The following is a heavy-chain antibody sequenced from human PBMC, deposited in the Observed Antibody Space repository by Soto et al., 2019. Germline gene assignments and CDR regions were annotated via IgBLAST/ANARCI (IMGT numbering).Heavy chain of an antibody. V-gene: IGHV3-7*01. D-gene: IGHD5-12*01. CDR3: ARDRDGYKSLDY. CDR1: GFTFSSYW. CDR2: IKQDGSEK. Sequence: GESLKISCAASGFTFSSYWMSWVRQAPGKGLEWVANIKQDGSEKYYVDSVKGRFTISRDNAKDSLYLQMNSLRAEDTAVYYCARDRDGYKSLDYWGQGTLVTVSS. J-gene: IGHJ4*02.